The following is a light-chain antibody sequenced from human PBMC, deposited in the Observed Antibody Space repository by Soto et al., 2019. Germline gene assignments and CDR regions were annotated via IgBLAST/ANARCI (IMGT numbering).Light chain of an antibody. CDR2: EDT. J-gene: IGLJ7*01. V-gene: IGLV2-23*01. Sequence: QSALSQPASVSGSRGQSITISCTGTSSDVGNHNLVSWYQQYPGKAPKLMIFEDTKRPSGVSHRFSGSKSGNTASLTIAGLQPEDAADYYCCSYAGSSTMTFGGGTQLTVL. CDR3: CSYAGSSTMT. CDR1: SSDVGNHNL.